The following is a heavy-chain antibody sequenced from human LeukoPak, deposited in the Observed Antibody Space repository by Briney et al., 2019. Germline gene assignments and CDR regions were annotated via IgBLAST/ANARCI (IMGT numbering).Heavy chain of an antibody. J-gene: IGHJ4*02. D-gene: IGHD3-10*01. V-gene: IGHV4-34*01. CDR1: GGSFSGYY. Sequence: SETLSLTCAVYGGSFSGYYWSWIRQPPGKGLEWIGEINHSGSTNYNPSLKSRVTISVGTSKNQFSLKLSSVTAADTAVYYCARGEGRPFDYWGQGTLVTVSS. CDR3: ARGEGRPFDY. CDR2: INHSGST.